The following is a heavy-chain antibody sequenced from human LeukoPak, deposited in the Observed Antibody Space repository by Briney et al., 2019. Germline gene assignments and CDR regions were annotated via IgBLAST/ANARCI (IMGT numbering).Heavy chain of an antibody. CDR1: GFTFSSYG. D-gene: IGHD1-1*01. V-gene: IGHV1-69*04. Sequence: GGSLRLSCAASGFTFSSYGMHWVRQAPGKGLEWVGRIIPILGIANYAQKFQGRVTITTDESTSTAYMELSSLRSEDTAVYYCARGGTSTGGWFDPWGQGTLVTVSS. CDR3: ARGGTSTGGWFDP. J-gene: IGHJ5*02. CDR2: IIPILGIA.